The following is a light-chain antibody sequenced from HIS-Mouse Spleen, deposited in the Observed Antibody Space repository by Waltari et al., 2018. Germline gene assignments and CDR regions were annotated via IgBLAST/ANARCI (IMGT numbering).Light chain of an antibody. CDR2: GKN. V-gene: IGLV3-19*01. CDR3: NSRDSSGNHVG. Sequence: SSELTQDPAVSVALGQTVRITCQGDSLRSYYARWYQQKPGQAPVLVSYGKNNLPSGIPDRFSGSSSGNTASLTITGAQAEDEADYYCNSRDSSGNHVGFGGGTKLTVL. CDR1: SLRSYY. J-gene: IGLJ2*01.